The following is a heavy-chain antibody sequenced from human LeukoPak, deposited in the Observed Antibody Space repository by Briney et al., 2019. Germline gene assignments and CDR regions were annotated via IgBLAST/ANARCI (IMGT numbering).Heavy chain of an antibody. CDR3: ARREYSSSSVFYY. CDR2: IYYSGST. Sequence: SETLSLTCTVSGGSISSSSYYWGSIRRPPGKGLEWIGSIYYSGSTYYNPSLKSRVTISVDTSKNQFSLKLSSVTAADTAVYYCARREYSSSSVFYYWGQGTLVTVSS. D-gene: IGHD6-6*01. V-gene: IGHV4-39*01. J-gene: IGHJ4*02. CDR1: GGSISSSSYY.